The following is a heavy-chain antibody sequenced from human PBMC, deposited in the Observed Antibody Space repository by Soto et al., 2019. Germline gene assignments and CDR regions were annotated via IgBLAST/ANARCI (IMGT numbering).Heavy chain of an antibody. CDR1: GGSISSSGYS. D-gene: IGHD3-9*01. Sequence: SETLSVTCAVSGGSISSSGYSWNWIRQPPGKGLEWIGYIYHSGSTYYNPSLKSRVAISVDRSKNQFSLNLSSVTAADTAVYYCARIGEFCIRARWRWFDLWGQGTLVTVSS. CDR2: IYHSGST. V-gene: IGHV4-30-2*01. CDR3: ARIGEFCIRARWRWFDL. J-gene: IGHJ5*02.